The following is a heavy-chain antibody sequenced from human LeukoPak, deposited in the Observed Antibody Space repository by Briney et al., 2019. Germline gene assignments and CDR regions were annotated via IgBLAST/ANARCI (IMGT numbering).Heavy chain of an antibody. CDR1: GFTFSSYS. D-gene: IGHD2-2*01. V-gene: IGHV3-21*04. Sequence: GGSLRLSCAASGFTFSSYSMNWVRQAPGKGLEWVSSISSSSNYIYYADSVKGRFTISRDNSKNTLYLQMNSLRAEDTAVYYCATATSWTFDPWGQGTLVTVSS. CDR3: ATATSWTFDP. CDR2: ISSSSNYI. J-gene: IGHJ5*02.